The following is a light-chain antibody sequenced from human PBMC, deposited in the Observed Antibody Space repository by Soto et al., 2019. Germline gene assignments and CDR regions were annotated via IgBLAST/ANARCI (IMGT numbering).Light chain of an antibody. Sequence: EIVLTQSPGTLSLSPGERATHSCRASQSVSSNYFAWYQQKPGQAPTLLLYRASSRAPGIPDRFSGSGSGTDFTLSIARLEPEDFAVYYCQQYGSSPTWTFGQGTKVDIK. V-gene: IGKV3-20*01. CDR3: QQYGSSPTWT. CDR2: RAS. CDR1: QSVSSNY. J-gene: IGKJ1*01.